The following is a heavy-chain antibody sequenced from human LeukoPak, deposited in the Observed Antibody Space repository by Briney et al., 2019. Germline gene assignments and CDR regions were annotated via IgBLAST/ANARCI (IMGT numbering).Heavy chain of an antibody. CDR3: ARGETYYYYYGMDV. CDR1: GGSLSGYY. CDR2: INHSGST. Sequence: PSETLSLTCAVYGGSLSGYYWSWIRQPPGKGLEWIGEINHSGSTNYNPSLKSRVTISVDTSKNQFSLKLSSVTAADTAVYYCARGETYYYYYGMDVWGQGTTVTVSS. V-gene: IGHV4-34*01. J-gene: IGHJ6*02.